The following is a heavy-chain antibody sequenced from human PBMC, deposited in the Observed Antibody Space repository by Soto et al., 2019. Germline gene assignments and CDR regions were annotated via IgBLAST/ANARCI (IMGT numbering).Heavy chain of an antibody. CDR1: GFTFSSYA. D-gene: IGHD3-9*01. CDR3: AQSAAYDILTGYFRELYFDY. Sequence: GGSLRLSCAASGFTFSSYAMSWVRQAPGKGLEWVSAISGSGGSTYYADSVKGRFTISRDNSKNTLYLQMNSLRAEDTAVYYCAQSAAYDILTGYFRELYFDYWGQGTLVTVSS. CDR2: ISGSGGST. J-gene: IGHJ4*02. V-gene: IGHV3-23*01.